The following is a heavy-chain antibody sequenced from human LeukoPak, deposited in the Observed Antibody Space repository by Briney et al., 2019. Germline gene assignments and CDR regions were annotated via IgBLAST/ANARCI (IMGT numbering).Heavy chain of an antibody. D-gene: IGHD5-18*01. CDR3: ASIPPGDRASYGPHRSLDWFAP. V-gene: IGHV4-59*01. CDR1: GGSISSYY. Sequence: PSQTLSLTCTGSGGSISSYYWSWIRQPPGKGLEWMGYIYYSWSTNYNPSLKSRGTISVDTSKNQFPLKLRSVTAADTAMDDCASIPPGDRASYGPHRSLDWFAPCGQGPLVIVSS. J-gene: IGHJ5*02. CDR2: IYYSWST.